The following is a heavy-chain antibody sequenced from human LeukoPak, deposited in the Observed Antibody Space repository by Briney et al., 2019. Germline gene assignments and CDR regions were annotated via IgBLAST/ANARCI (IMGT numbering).Heavy chain of an antibody. Sequence: GGPLRLSCAASGFTFSSYSMHWVRQAPGKGLEWVSSISSSSSYIYYADSVKGRFTISRDNAKNSLYLQMNSLRAEDTAVYYCASRYYYDSSGYYDREYWGQGTLVTVSS. V-gene: IGHV3-21*01. D-gene: IGHD3-22*01. CDR1: GFTFSSYS. CDR2: ISSSSSYI. J-gene: IGHJ4*02. CDR3: ASRYYYDSSGYYDREY.